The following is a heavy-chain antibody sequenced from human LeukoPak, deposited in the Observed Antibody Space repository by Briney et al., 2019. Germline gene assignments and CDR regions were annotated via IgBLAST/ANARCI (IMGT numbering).Heavy chain of an antibody. CDR3: ARANRYYGPFDP. CDR1: GGSISSYY. Sequence: SETLSLTCTVSGGSISSYYWNWIRQPPGEGLEWIGYIYYTGSTNYNPSVKSRVTISVDTSKNQFSLKLSSVTAADTAVYYCARANRYYGPFDPWGQGTLVTVSS. J-gene: IGHJ5*02. CDR2: IYYTGST. D-gene: IGHD3-10*01. V-gene: IGHV4-59*01.